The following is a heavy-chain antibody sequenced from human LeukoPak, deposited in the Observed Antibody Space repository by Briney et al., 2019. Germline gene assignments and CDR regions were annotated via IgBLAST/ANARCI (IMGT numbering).Heavy chain of an antibody. J-gene: IGHJ2*01. CDR2: ISSSGRTK. CDR3: ARASQGLSSYFDL. CDR1: GFTFSPYS. D-gene: IGHD2-2*01. Sequence: GGSLRLSCVVSGFTFSPYSMNWVRQAPGKGLEWVSYISSSGRTKYYADSVKGRFTISRDNAKNSLYLQMNSLRAEDTAVYYCARASQGLSSYFDLWGRGTLVTVSS. V-gene: IGHV3-48*03.